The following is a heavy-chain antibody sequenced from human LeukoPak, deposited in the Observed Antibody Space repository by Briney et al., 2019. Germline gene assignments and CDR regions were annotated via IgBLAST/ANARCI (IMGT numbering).Heavy chain of an antibody. Sequence: SETLSLTCTVSGGSISSGGYYWSWIRQHPGKDLEWIGYIYYSGSTYYNPSLKSRVTISVDTSKNQFSLKLSSVTAADTAVYYCARGADGSGSLFDYWGQGTLVTVSS. CDR2: IYYSGST. CDR1: GGSISSGGYY. J-gene: IGHJ4*02. V-gene: IGHV4-31*03. CDR3: ARGADGSGSLFDY. D-gene: IGHD3-10*01.